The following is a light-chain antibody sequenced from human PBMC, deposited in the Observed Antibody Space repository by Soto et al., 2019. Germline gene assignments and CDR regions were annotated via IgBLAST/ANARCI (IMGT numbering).Light chain of an antibody. CDR1: QSISSY. Sequence: DIQMTQSPSSLSASVGDRVTITCRASQSISSYLNWYQQKPGKAPKLLICAATSLESGVPSRFSGSGSGTDFTLTISSLQPEDFATYHCQQSYKTPWTFGQGTKVDI. CDR2: AAT. V-gene: IGKV1-39*01. CDR3: QQSYKTPWT. J-gene: IGKJ1*01.